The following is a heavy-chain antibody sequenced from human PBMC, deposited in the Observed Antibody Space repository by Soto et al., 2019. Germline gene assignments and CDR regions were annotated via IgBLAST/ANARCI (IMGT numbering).Heavy chain of an antibody. CDR3: AKGWQVRCGQFDY. J-gene: IGHJ4*02. D-gene: IGHD6-19*01. V-gene: IGHV3-23*01. CDR2: ISDSGGTT. Sequence: EVQLLESGGNLVQPGGSLRLSCVASGFTFSNYVMSWVRQAPGNGLDWVSGISDSGGTTYSADFVKGRFTISRDNSKNTLYLQMNSLRAEDTAVYYCAKGWQVRCGQFDYWGQGTLVSVSS. CDR1: GFTFSNYV.